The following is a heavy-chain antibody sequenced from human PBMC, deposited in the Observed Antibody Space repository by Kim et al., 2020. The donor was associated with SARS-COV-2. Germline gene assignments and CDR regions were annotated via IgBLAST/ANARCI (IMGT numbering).Heavy chain of an antibody. D-gene: IGHD3-10*01. V-gene: IGHV4-34*01. J-gene: IGHJ4*02. CDR2: INHSGST. CDR1: GGSFSGYY. Sequence: SETLSLTCAVYGGSFSGYYWSWIRQPPGKGLEWIGEINHSGSTNYNPSLKSRVTISVDTSKNQFSLKLSSVTAADTAVYYCARGGITMVRGVIPHLDYWGQGTLVTVSS. CDR3: ARGGITMVRGVIPHLDY.